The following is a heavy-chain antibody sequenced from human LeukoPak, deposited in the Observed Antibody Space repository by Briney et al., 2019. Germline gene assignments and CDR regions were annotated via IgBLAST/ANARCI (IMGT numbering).Heavy chain of an antibody. CDR2: ISGSGDST. D-gene: IGHD3-16*01. Sequence: GGSLRLSCAASGFTFSSYAMSWVRQAPGKGLESVSAISGSGDSTYYADSVKGRFTISRDNSKNTVYLQMNSLRAEDTAVYYCAKDSPGFGIVFDSWGQGTLVTVSS. V-gene: IGHV3-23*01. CDR3: AKDSPGFGIVFDS. CDR1: GFTFSSYA. J-gene: IGHJ4*02.